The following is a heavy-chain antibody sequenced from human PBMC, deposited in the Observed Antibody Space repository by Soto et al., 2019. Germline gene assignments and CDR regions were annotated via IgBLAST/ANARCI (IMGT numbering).Heavy chain of an antibody. CDR3: AKDHLMTTGTTVGY. Sequence: QVQLVESGGGVVQPGRSLRLSCAASGFTFSSYGMHWVRQAPGKGLEWVAVISYDGSNKYYADSVKGRFTISRDNSKNTLYLQMNSLRAEDTAVYYCAKDHLMTTGTTVGYWGQGTLVTVSS. V-gene: IGHV3-30*18. CDR1: GFTFSSYG. CDR2: ISYDGSNK. J-gene: IGHJ4*02. D-gene: IGHD4-17*01.